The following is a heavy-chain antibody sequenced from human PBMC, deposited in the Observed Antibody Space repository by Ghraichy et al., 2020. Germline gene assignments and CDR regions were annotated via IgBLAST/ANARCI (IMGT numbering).Heavy chain of an antibody. CDR1: GDNVSSNTAA. CDR2: TYYRSKWSN. CDR3: VRVVTASGIHPRHWYFDL. Sequence: SQTLSLTCTISGDNVSSNTAAWNWVRQSPSRGLEWLGRTYYRSKWSNDYAVSVKSRITINSDTSKNQFSLHLNSVTPEDTAVYYCVRVVTASGIHPRHWYFDLWGRGTLVTVSS. V-gene: IGHV6-1*01. D-gene: IGHD6-13*01. J-gene: IGHJ2*01.